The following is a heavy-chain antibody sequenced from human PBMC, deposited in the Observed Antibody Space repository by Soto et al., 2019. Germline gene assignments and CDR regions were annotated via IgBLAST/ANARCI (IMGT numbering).Heavy chain of an antibody. CDR1: GFSLSTSGVG. CDR3: AHSPQWQQLEYFDL. Sequence: QITLKESGPTLVKPTQTLTLTCTFSGFSLSTSGVGVGWIRQPPGKALEWLALIYWNDDKRYSPSLKSRLTITKDTSKNQVVLTMTNMDPVDTATYYCAHSPQWQQLEYFDLWGRGTLVTVSS. CDR2: IYWNDDK. D-gene: IGHD6-13*01. J-gene: IGHJ2*01. V-gene: IGHV2-5*01.